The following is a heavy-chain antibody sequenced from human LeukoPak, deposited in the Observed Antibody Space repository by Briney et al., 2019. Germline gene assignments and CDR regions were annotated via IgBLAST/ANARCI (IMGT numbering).Heavy chain of an antibody. CDR2: ISSSGSTI. D-gene: IGHD6-25*01. V-gene: IGHV3-11*04. CDR1: GFTFSDYY. J-gene: IGHJ6*03. CDR3: ARGEPYSSGQSYYYYYMDV. Sequence: GGSLRLSCAASGFTFSDYYMSWIRQAPGKGLEWVSYISSSGSTIYYADSVKGRFTISRDNAKNSLYLQMNSLRAEDTAVYYCARGEPYSSGQSYYYYYMDVWGKGTTVTVSS.